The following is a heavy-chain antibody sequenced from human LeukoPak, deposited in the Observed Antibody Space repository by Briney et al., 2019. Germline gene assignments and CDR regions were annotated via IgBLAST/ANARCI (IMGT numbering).Heavy chain of an antibody. D-gene: IGHD5-12*01. CDR2: IYHSGST. CDR3: ARDVRYSGYDLGTDY. J-gene: IGHJ4*02. CDR1: GYSISSGYY. Sequence: PSETLSLTCAVSGYSISSGYYWGWIRQPPGKGLEWIGSIYHSGSTYYNPSLKSRVTISVDTSKNQFSLKLSSVTAADTAVYYCARDVRYSGYDLGTDYWGQGTVVTVSS. V-gene: IGHV4-38-2*02.